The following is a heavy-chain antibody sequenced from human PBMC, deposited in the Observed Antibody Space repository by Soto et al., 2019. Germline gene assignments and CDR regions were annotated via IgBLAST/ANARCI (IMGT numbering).Heavy chain of an antibody. CDR1: GGSISSYY. Sequence: SETLSLTCTVSGGSISSYYWSWIRQPPGKGLEWIGYIYYSGSTNYNPSLKSRVTISVDTSKNQFSLKLSSVTAADTAGYYCARSWGYYFDYWGQGILVTVSS. J-gene: IGHJ4*02. CDR3: ARSWGYYFDY. V-gene: IGHV4-59*01. D-gene: IGHD3-16*01. CDR2: IYYSGST.